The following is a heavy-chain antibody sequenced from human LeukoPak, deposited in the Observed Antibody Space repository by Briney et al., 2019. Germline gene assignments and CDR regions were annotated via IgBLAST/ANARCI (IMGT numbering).Heavy chain of an antibody. V-gene: IGHV4-59*01. CDR2: IYYSGST. J-gene: IGHJ4*02. D-gene: IGHD6-13*01. Sequence: SETLSLTCTVSGGSISSYYWTWIWQPPGKRLEWIGYIYYSGSTNYNPSLKSRVTISVDTSKNQFSLNLSSVTAADTAVYYCARYNSSNWYVVDYWGQGTLVTVSS. CDR3: ARYNSSNWYVVDY. CDR1: GGSISSYY.